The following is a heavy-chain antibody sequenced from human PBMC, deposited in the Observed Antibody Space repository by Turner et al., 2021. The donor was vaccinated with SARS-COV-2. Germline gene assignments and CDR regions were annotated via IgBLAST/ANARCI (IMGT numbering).Heavy chain of an antibody. J-gene: IGHJ4*02. Sequence: QVQLVESGGGVVQPGRSLRLSCAASGFTFSSYAMHWVRQAPGKGLEGVALISYDGSNKYYADSVKGRFTISRDNSKNTLYLQMNSLRAEDTAVYYCARDVGAALDYWGQGTLVTVSS. D-gene: IGHD1-26*01. CDR1: GFTFSSYA. V-gene: IGHV3-30-3*01. CDR3: ARDVGAALDY. CDR2: ISYDGSNK.